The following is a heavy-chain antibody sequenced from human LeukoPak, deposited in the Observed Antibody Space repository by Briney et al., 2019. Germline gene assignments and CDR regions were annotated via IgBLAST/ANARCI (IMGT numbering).Heavy chain of an antibody. D-gene: IGHD6-6*01. CDR2: LNNDGSNT. Sequence: GGALRLSCAASGFTFNSYWMNWVGQARGKGAVWVSRLNNDGSNTEYAASVKCRFTISRDNAKNTLFLQMNSLGAEDTAVYYCARGLVDRPRPFDYWGQGTLVTVSS. CDR1: GFTFNSYW. J-gene: IGHJ4*02. CDR3: ARGLVDRPRPFDY. V-gene: IGHV3-74*03.